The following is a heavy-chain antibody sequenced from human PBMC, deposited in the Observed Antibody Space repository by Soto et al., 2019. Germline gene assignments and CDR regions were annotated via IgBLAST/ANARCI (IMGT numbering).Heavy chain of an antibody. Sequence: SLRLSCAASGFTFSSYAMSWVRQAPGKGLEWVSAISGSGGSTYYADSVKGRFTISRDNSKNTLYLQMNSLRAEDTAVYYCAKLGDYGYYFDYWGQGTLVTVSS. CDR3: AKLGDYGYYFDY. CDR2: ISGSGGST. CDR1: GFTFSSYA. D-gene: IGHD4-17*01. V-gene: IGHV3-23*01. J-gene: IGHJ4*02.